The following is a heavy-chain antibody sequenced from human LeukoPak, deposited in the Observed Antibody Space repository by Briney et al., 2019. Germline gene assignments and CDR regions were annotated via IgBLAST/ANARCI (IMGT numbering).Heavy chain of an antibody. D-gene: IGHD1/OR15-1a*01. CDR1: GYTFTSYR. J-gene: IGHJ5*02. CDR3: ARLELEQRSWFDP. CDR2: ISAYNGDT. V-gene: IGHV1-18*01. Sequence: ASVKVSCKASGYTFTSYRIIWVRQAPGQGLELMGWISAYNGDTNYAQNLQGRVTMTTDTSTTTASTELRSLTSDDTAVYYCARLELEQRSWFDPWGQGTLVTVSS.